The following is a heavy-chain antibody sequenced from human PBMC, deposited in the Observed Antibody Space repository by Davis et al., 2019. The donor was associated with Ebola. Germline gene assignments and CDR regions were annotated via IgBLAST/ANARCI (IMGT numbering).Heavy chain of an antibody. CDR1: GFILTNYA. CDR3: ARASFGYNSGWYADY. V-gene: IGHV1-3*01. Sequence: AASVKVSCKASGFILTNYAIHWVRQAPGQRLEWMRWVHGGNGNTKYSQRFQGRVTITTDTSASTVYLDLTSLRSDDTAVFYCARASFGYNSGWYADYWGPGSLVTVSS. D-gene: IGHD6-19*01. J-gene: IGHJ4*02. CDR2: VHGGNGNT.